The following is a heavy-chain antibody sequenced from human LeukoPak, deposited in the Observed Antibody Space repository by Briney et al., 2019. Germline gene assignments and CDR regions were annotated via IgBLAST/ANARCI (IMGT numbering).Heavy chain of an antibody. J-gene: IGHJ4*02. CDR2: INHSGST. V-gene: IGHV4-34*01. D-gene: IGHD6-19*01. CDR3: ARGRISQWLVRFDY. Sequence: PSETLSLTCAVYGGSLSGYYWSWIRQPPGKGLEWIGEINHSGSTNYNPSLKSRVTISVDTSKNQFSLKLSSLTAADTAVYYCARGRISQWLVRFDYWGQGTLVTVSS. CDR1: GGSLSGYY.